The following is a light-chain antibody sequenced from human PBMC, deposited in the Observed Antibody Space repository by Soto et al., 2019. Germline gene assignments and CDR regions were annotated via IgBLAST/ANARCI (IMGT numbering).Light chain of an antibody. CDR3: MQALQTPRT. V-gene: IGKV2-28*01. Sequence: DIVMTQSPLSLPVTPGESASISCRSSQSLLHSTGYNFLDWYLQKPGQSPQLLIYLGYNRASGVSARFSGSESGTDFTLKISRVGAADVGVYYCMQALQTPRTFGQGTKV. CDR2: LGY. CDR1: QSLLHSTGYNF. J-gene: IGKJ1*01.